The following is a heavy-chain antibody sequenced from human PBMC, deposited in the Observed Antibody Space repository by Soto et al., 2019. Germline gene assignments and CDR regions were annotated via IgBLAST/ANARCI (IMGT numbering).Heavy chain of an antibody. V-gene: IGHV4-4*02. D-gene: IGHD2-2*01. Sequence: QVQLQESGPGLVKPSGTLSLTWAVSGGSISSSNWWSWVRQPPGKGLEWIGEIYHSGSTNYNPSLNRRVTISVDNPKTPFSLQLSSVTAADTAPYYCARDPPPPAAMVDWGQGTLVTVSS. CDR2: IYHSGST. CDR1: GGSISSSNW. CDR3: ARDPPPPAAMVD. J-gene: IGHJ4*02.